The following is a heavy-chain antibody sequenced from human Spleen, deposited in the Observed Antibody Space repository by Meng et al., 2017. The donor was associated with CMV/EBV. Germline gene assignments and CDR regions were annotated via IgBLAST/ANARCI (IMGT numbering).Heavy chain of an antibody. Sequence: SETLSLTCTVSGGPISSYYWSWIRQPPGKGLEWIGYIYYSGSTNYNPSLKSRVTISVDTSKNQFSLKLSSVTAADTAVYYCAREGCSSTSCPMGYFDYWGQGTLVTVSS. CDR2: IYYSGST. D-gene: IGHD2-2*01. V-gene: IGHV4-59*12. CDR1: GGPISSYY. CDR3: AREGCSSTSCPMGYFDY. J-gene: IGHJ4*02.